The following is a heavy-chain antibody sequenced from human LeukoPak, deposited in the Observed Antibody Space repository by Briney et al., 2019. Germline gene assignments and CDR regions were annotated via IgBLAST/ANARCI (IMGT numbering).Heavy chain of an antibody. D-gene: IGHD3-22*01. CDR3: ARRDSRYYFDY. CDR2: ISGSGSTI. V-gene: IGHV3-11*01. J-gene: IGHJ4*02. CDR1: GFTFSDYY. Sequence: GGSLRLSCAASGFTFSDYYMGWIRQAPGKGLEWLSYISGSGSTIYSADSMKGRITVSRDNAKNSLYLQMNSLRAKDMAVYYCARRDSRYYFDYWGQGTLVTVSS.